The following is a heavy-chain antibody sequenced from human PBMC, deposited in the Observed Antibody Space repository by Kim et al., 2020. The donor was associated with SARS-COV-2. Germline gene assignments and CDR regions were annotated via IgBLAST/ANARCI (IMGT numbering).Heavy chain of an antibody. CDR1: GFTFSSYA. V-gene: IGHV3-23*01. CDR3: AKDLGVLRYFDWPLDY. J-gene: IGHJ4*02. CDR2: ISGSGGST. D-gene: IGHD3-9*01. Sequence: GGSLRLSCAASGFTFSSYAMSWVRQAPGKGLEWVSAISGSGGSTYYADSVKGRFTTSRDNSKNTLYLQMNSLRAEDTAVYYCAKDLGVLRYFDWPLDYWGQGTLVTVSS.